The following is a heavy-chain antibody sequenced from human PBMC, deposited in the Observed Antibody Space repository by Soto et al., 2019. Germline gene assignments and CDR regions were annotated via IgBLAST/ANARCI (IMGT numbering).Heavy chain of an antibody. J-gene: IGHJ4*02. CDR2: ISGSGAIT. D-gene: IGHD3-10*01. V-gene: IGHV3-23*01. CDR1: GFTFKNYD. Sequence: EVLLLESGGGLVQPGGSLRLSCVASGFTFKNYDMRWVRQAPGKGLEWVSGISGSGAITYYADSVRGRFTISRDNSKNTLYLQLNSRRAEDTAIYYCAKDRQFRSYYESAGHYNNWGQGTLVTVSS. CDR3: AKDRQFRSYYESAGHYNN.